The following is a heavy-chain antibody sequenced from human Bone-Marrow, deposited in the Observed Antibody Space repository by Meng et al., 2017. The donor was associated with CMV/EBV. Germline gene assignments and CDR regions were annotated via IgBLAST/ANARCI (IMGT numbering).Heavy chain of an antibody. V-gene: IGHV4-39*07. CDR1: GGSISSSSYY. Sequence: SETLSLTCTVSGGSISSSSYYWGWIRQPPGKGLEWIGSIYYSGSTYYNPSLKSRVTISVDTSKNQFSLKLSSVTAADTAVYYCARGLKSGYDSYNWFDPWGQGTLVTVSS. CDR3: ARGLKSGYDSYNWFDP. J-gene: IGHJ5*02. D-gene: IGHD5-12*01. CDR2: IYYSGST.